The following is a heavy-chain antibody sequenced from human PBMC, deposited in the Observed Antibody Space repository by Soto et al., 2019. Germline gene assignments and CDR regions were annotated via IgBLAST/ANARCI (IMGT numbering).Heavy chain of an antibody. V-gene: IGHV3-23*01. Sequence: GGSLRLSCAASGFTFSSYAMSWVRQAPGKGLEWVSAISGSGSSTYYADSVKGRFTISRDNSKNTLYLQMNSLRAEDTAVYYCAKGRLWFGELPCDFDYWGQGTLVTVSS. D-gene: IGHD3-10*01. CDR1: GFTFSSYA. CDR2: ISGSGSST. J-gene: IGHJ4*02. CDR3: AKGRLWFGELPCDFDY.